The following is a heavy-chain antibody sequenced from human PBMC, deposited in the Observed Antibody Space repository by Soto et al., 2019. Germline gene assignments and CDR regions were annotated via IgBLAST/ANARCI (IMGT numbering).Heavy chain of an antibody. CDR2: IYYSGST. V-gene: IGHV4-59*01. D-gene: IGHD2-2*01. J-gene: IGHJ4*02. CDR3: ARVKIPAAPFDY. CDR1: GDSISSYY. Sequence: QVQLQESGPGLVKPSETLSLTCTVSGDSISSYYWSWIRQPPGKGLEWIGYIYYSGSTNYNPSLKSRVTISVDTSKNQFSLKLSSVTAADTAVYYCARVKIPAAPFDYWGQGTLVTVSS.